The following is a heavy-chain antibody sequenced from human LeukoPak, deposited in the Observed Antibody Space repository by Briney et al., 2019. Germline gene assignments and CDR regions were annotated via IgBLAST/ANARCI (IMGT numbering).Heavy chain of an antibody. CDR1: GYTFSNYG. J-gene: IGHJ4*02. V-gene: IGHV1-18*01. D-gene: IGHD1-26*01. Sequence: GASVKVSCKASGYTFSNYGISWVRQAPGQGLEWMGWISAYNGNTNFAQKLQGRVTMTTDTSTSTAYMELRSLRSDDTAVYYCARVLGPGTSQDFEYWGQGTLVTVSS. CDR3: ARVLGPGTSQDFEY. CDR2: ISAYNGNT.